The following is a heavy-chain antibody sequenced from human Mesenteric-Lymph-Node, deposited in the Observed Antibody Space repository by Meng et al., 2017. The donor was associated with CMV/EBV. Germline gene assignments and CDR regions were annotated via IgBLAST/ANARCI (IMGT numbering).Heavy chain of an antibody. D-gene: IGHD1-7*01. CDR1: GFTLSSYW. CDR3: ARGNFYGMDV. CDR2: INSDESST. Sequence: GESLKISCAASGFTLSSYWMHWVRQAPGKGLVWVSRINSDESSTSYADSVKGRFTISRDNANKTLYLQMNSLTAEDTAVYYCARGNFYGMDVWGQGTTVTVSS. V-gene: IGHV3-74*01. J-gene: IGHJ6*02.